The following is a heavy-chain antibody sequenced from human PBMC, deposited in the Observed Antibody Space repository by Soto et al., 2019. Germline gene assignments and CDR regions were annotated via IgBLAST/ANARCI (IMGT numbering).Heavy chain of an antibody. CDR3: ARETGTTAGYYYYYGMDV. D-gene: IGHD1-7*01. CDR1: GYTFTSYY. Sequence: ASVKVSCKASGYTFTSYYMHWVRQAPGQGLEWMGIINPSGGSTSYAQKFQGRVTMTRDTSTSTVYMELSSLRSEDTAVYYCARETGTTAGYYYYYGMDVWGQGTTVTVSS. J-gene: IGHJ6*02. CDR2: INPSGGST. V-gene: IGHV1-46*01.